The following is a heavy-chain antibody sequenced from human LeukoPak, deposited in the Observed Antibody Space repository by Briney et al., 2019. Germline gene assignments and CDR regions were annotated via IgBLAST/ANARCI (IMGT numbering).Heavy chain of an antibody. Sequence: GGSLRLSCAASGFTFSSYGMHWVRQAPGKGLEWVAVIWYDGSNKYYADSVKGRFTISRDNSKNKLYLQLNSVRAEDAAVYYCAKDSSGIAAAGTSEQDYWGQGTLVTVSS. V-gene: IGHV3-33*06. J-gene: IGHJ4*02. D-gene: IGHD6-13*01. CDR1: GFTFSSYG. CDR2: IWYDGSNK. CDR3: AKDSSGIAAAGTSEQDY.